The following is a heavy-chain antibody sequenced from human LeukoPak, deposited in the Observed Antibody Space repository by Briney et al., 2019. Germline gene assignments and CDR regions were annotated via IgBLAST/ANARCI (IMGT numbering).Heavy chain of an antibody. Sequence: GGSLRLSCAASGFTFSSYSISWVRQAPGKRLEWVSSISSSSYIYYADSVKGRFTISRDNAKNSLYLQMNSLRAEDTAVYYCATHCSGGSCYPQAFDYWGQGTLVTVSS. J-gene: IGHJ4*02. CDR2: ISSSSYI. D-gene: IGHD2-15*01. CDR1: GFTFSSYS. V-gene: IGHV3-21*01. CDR3: ATHCSGGSCYPQAFDY.